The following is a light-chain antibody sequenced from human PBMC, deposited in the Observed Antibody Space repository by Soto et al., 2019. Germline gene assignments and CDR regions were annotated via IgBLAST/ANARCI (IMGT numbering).Light chain of an antibody. CDR1: QSLSNSF. J-gene: IGKJ4*01. Sequence: EILLTQSPGTLSLSPGDRATLSCRASQSLSNSFLAWYQQKPGQTPRLLISGASLRATDFPDRFSGSVSGTDFTLTISRLEPEDFAVYFCQQYGRLPLSFGGGTKVEIK. CDR2: GAS. CDR3: QQYGRLPLS. V-gene: IGKV3-20*01.